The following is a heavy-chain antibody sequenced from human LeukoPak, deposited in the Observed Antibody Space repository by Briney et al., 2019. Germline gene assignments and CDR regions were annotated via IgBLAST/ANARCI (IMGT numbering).Heavy chain of an antibody. D-gene: IGHD5-12*01. V-gene: IGHV3-21*01. J-gene: IGHJ6*03. CDR2: ISSSSSYI. CDR3: ARDFSGDCGYDVTYMDV. CDR1: GFTFSRYS. Sequence: GGSLRLSCAASGFTFSRYSMNWVRQAPGKGLEWVSSISSSSSYIYYADSVKGRFTISRDNAKNSLYLQMNSLRAEDTAVYYCARDFSGDCGYDVTYMDVWGKGTTVTVSS.